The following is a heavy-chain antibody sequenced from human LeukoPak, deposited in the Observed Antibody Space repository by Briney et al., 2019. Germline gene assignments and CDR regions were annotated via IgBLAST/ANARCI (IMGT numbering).Heavy chain of an antibody. D-gene: IGHD3-3*01. CDR3: ARDRSYDFWSGYSTPDY. V-gene: IGHV3-33*01. CDR2: IWYDGSNK. J-gene: IGHJ4*02. CDR1: GFTFSSYG. Sequence: SGRSLRLSCAASGFTFSSYGRDWVRQAPGKGLEWVAVIWYDGSNKYYADSVKGRFTISRDNSKNTLDLQMNSLRAEDTAVYYCARDRSYDFWSGYSTPDYWGQGTLVTVSS.